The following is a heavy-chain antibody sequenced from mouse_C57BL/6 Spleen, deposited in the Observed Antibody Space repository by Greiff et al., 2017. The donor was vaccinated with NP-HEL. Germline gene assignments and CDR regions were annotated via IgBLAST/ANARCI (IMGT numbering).Heavy chain of an antibody. J-gene: IGHJ3*01. Sequence: QVQLQQQPGAELVKPGASVKLSCKASGYTFTSYWMHWVKQRPGQGLEWIGMIHPNSGSTNYNEKFKSKATLTVDKSSSTAYMQLSSLTSEDSAVYYCARGGLRLREAYWGQGTLVTVSA. CDR2: IHPNSGST. CDR3: ARGGLRLREAY. D-gene: IGHD3-2*02. CDR1: GYTFTSYW. V-gene: IGHV1-64*01.